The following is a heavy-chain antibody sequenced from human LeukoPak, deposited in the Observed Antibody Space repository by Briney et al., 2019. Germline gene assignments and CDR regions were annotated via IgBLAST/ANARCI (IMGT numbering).Heavy chain of an antibody. D-gene: IGHD6-19*01. CDR1: GFTFSNYD. V-gene: IGHV3-48*03. J-gene: IGHJ6*02. CDR3: ARVSPVAGTGYYYGMDV. Sequence: GGSLRLSCVASGFTFSNYDMNWVRQPPGKGLEWVSYISSSGSNIYYADSVKGRFTISRDNAKNSLYMQMNSLRAEETAVYYCARVSPVAGTGYYYGMDVWGQGTTVTVSS. CDR2: ISSSGSNI.